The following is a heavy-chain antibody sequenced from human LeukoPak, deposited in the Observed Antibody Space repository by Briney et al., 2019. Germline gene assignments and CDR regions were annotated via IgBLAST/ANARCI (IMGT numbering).Heavy chain of an antibody. CDR3: ARIPSQQLADAFDI. V-gene: IGHV2-70*11. D-gene: IGHD6-13*01. CDR1: GFSLSTSGMC. Sequence: ESGPALVKPTQTLTLTCTFSGFSLSTSGMCVSWIRQPPGKALEWLARIDWDDDKYYSTSLKTRLTISKDTSKNQVVLTMTNMDPVDTATYYCARIPSQQLADAFDIWGQGTMVTVSS. CDR2: IDWDDDK. J-gene: IGHJ3*02.